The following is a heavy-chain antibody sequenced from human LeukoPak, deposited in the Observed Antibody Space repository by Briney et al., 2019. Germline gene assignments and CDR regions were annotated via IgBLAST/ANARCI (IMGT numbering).Heavy chain of an antibody. CDR3: ARDRQLGGRGWFDP. V-gene: IGHV1-18*01. J-gene: IGHJ5*02. D-gene: IGHD3-16*01. CDR2: ISVYNGNT. CDR1: GYTFTSYG. Sequence: ASVRVSCKASGYTFTSYGISWVRQAPGQGLEWMGWISVYNGNTNYAQKLQGRVTMTTDTSTSTAYMELRSLRSDDTAVYYCARDRQLGGRGWFDPWGQGTLVTVSS.